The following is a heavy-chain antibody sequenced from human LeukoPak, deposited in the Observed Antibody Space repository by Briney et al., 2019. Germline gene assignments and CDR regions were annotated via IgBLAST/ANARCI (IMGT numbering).Heavy chain of an antibody. D-gene: IGHD6-13*01. CDR2: IYHSGST. V-gene: IGHV4-4*02. J-gene: IGHJ4*02. CDR1: GGSISSSNW. CDR3: ARGGHSSSWSYYFDY. Sequence: PSETLSLTCAVSGGSISSSNWWSWVRQPPGKGLEWIGEIYHSGSTNYNPSLKSRVTISVDKSKNQFSLKLSPVTAADTAVYYCARGGHSSSWSYYFDYWGQGTLVTVSS.